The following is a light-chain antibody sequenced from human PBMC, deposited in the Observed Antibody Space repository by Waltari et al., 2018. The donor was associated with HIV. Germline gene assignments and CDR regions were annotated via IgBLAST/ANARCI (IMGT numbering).Light chain of an antibody. CDR2: GTS. CDR1: QSLSSKY. V-gene: IGKV3-20*01. Sequence: EIVLTQSPGTLSLSPGERATLSCRASQSLSSKYLAWYQQRPGQAPRHLIYGTSDRATDMPDRFSGSGSGTDFTLTITRLEPEESAVYHCQQYHQSPSFGQGTKLEI. CDR3: QQYHQSPS. J-gene: IGKJ2*01.